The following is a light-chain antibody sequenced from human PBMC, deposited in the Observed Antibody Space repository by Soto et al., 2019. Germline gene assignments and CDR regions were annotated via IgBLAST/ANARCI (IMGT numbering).Light chain of an antibody. CDR1: SGHSTYI. Sequence: QSVLTQSSSASASLESSVKLTCTLSSGHSTYIIAWHQQQPGKAPRYLMKLEGSGSYNKGSGIPDRFSGSSSGADRYLTISNLQFEDEADYYCETWDTNVVVFGGGTKLTVL. CDR3: ETWDTNVVV. V-gene: IGLV4-60*02. CDR2: LEGSGSY. J-gene: IGLJ2*01.